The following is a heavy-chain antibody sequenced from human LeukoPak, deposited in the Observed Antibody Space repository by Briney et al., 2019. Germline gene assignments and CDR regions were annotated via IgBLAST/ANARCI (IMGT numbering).Heavy chain of an antibody. CDR1: GFTFSSYS. CDR3: ARCPSEGNLLIDY. V-gene: IGHV3-48*01. D-gene: IGHD4-23*01. J-gene: IGHJ4*02. Sequence: GGSLRLSCAASGFTFSSYSMNWVRQAPGKGLEWVPYISSSSSTIYYADSVKGRFTISRDNAKNSLYLQMNSLRAEDTAVYYCARCPSEGNLLIDYWGQGTLVTVSS. CDR2: ISSSSSTI.